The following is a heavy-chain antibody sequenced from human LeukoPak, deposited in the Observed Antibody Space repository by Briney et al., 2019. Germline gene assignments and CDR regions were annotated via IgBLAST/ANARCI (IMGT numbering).Heavy chain of an antibody. V-gene: IGHV4-59*01. Sequence: SETLSLTCTVSGDSISSYYWSWIRQPPGKGLEWIAYIHNSGTTNYNPSLKSRVTISLDTSKNQVSLKLTSVTAADTAVYYCARGPAHIANKDLWGRGTLVTVSS. CDR1: GDSISSYY. CDR2: IHNSGTT. J-gene: IGHJ2*01. D-gene: IGHD5-12*01. CDR3: ARGPAHIANKDL.